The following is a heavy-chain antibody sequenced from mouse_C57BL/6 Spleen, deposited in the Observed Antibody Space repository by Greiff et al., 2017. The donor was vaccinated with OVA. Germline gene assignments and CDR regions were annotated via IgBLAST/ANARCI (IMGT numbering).Heavy chain of an antibody. D-gene: IGHD2-4*01. CDR2: IYPGDGDT. Sequence: VQLQQSGPELVKPGASVKISCKASGYAFSSSWMNWVKQRPGKGLEWIGRIYPGDGDTNYNGKFKGKATLTADKSSRTAYMQLSSLTSEDSAVYFCLYYDYVDALFDYWGQGTTLTVSS. J-gene: IGHJ2*01. CDR3: LYYDYVDALFDY. CDR1: GYAFSSSW. V-gene: IGHV1-82*01.